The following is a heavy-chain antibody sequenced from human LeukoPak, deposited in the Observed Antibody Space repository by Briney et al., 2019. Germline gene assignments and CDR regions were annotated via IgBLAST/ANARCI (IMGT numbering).Heavy chain of an antibody. D-gene: IGHD1-7*01. CDR1: GGSISSSSFY. CDR3: ARDNLGNYGKASFDY. V-gene: IGHV4-39*07. Sequence: SETLSLTCTVSGGSISSSSFYWAWIRQPPGKGLEWIGSIYYSGSTYYNPSLKSRVTISVDTSKNQFSLKLSSVTAADTAVYYCARDNLGNYGKASFDYWDQGTLVTVSS. J-gene: IGHJ4*02. CDR2: IYYSGST.